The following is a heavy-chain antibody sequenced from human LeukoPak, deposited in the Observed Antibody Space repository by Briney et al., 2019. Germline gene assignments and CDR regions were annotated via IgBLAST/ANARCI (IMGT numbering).Heavy chain of an antibody. V-gene: IGHV3-30-3*01. CDR2: ISYDGSKK. CDR3: ARAREMTTIALIDY. Sequence: PGRSLRLSCVVSGFTFSSYDMHWVRQAPGKGLEWVAVISYDGSKKYYADSVKGRFTISRDNSKNTLYLQMNSLRAADTAVYHCARAREMTTIALIDYWGQGTLVTVSS. J-gene: IGHJ4*02. D-gene: IGHD5-24*01. CDR1: GFTFSSYD.